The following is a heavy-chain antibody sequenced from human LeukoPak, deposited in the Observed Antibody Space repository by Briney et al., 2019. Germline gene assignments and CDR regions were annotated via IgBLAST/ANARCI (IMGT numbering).Heavy chain of an antibody. CDR2: ISSSSSYI. V-gene: IGHV3-21*01. Sequence: AGGSLRLSCAASGFTFSSYSMNWVRQAPGKGLEWVSSISSSSSYIYYADSVKGRFTISRDNAKNSLYLQMNSLRAEDTAVYYCARDTGYCSSTSCYTRFDPWGQGTLVTVS. CDR3: ARDTGYCSSTSCYTRFDP. CDR1: GFTFSSYS. J-gene: IGHJ5*02. D-gene: IGHD2-2*02.